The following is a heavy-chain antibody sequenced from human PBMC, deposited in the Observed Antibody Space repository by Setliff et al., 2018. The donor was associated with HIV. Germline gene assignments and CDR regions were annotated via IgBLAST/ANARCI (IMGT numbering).Heavy chain of an antibody. J-gene: IGHJ3*01. V-gene: IGHV3-7*01. Sequence: PGESLKISCTASGFTFGDYAMSWVRQAPGKGLEWVANIKQDGSEKYYVDSVKGRFTISRDNAKNSLYLQMNSLRLEDTGVYYCAKDGDFRNSDYDAFDFWGQGTMVTVSS. CDR1: GFTFGDYA. D-gene: IGHD7-27*01. CDR3: AKDGDFRNSDYDAFDF. CDR2: IKQDGSEK.